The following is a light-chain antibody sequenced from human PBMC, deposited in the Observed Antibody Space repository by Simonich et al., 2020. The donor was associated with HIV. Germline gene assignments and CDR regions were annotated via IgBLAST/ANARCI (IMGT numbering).Light chain of an antibody. V-gene: IGKV3-15*01. CDR2: DAS. CDR1: QSVSSN. J-gene: IGKJ2*01. CDR3: QQYNNWPYT. Sequence: EIVMTQSPATLSVSPGERATLSCRASQSVSSNLAWYQQKPGQDPRLLIYDASTRATGIPARFSGSGSGTEFTLTISSMQSEDFAVYYCQQYNNWPYTFGQGTKLEIK.